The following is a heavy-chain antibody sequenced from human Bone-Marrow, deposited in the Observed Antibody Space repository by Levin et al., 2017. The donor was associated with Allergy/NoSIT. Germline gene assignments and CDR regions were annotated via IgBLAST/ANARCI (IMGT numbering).Heavy chain of an antibody. D-gene: IGHD3-10*01. CDR2: IRDDGTAT. CDR3: ARDLNYGSGAYFNPSP. J-gene: IGHJ5*02. Sequence: GASVKVSCVGAGFTFRYYAMSWVRQAPGQGLEWVSSIRDDGTATYYVDSVRGRFTISRDNSKNTLYLQMNSLRAEDTALYYCARDLNYGSGAYFNPSPWGQGTLVTVSS. V-gene: IGHV3-23*01. CDR1: GFTFRYYA.